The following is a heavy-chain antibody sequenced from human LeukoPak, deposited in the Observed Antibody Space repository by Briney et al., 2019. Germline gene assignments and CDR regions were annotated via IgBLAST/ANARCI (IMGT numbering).Heavy chain of an antibody. CDR2: IYSDGNT. J-gene: IGHJ5*02. Sequence: GGSLRLSCAASGFTVSSIYMSWVRQAPGKGLEWVSFIYSDGNTYYGDSVKGRFTLSRDSSRNTLYLQMNSLTVDDTAVYYCAGDTHSSSWYDHWGQGTLVTVSS. CDR3: AGDTHSSSWYDH. D-gene: IGHD6-19*01. V-gene: IGHV3-53*01. CDR1: GFTVSSIY.